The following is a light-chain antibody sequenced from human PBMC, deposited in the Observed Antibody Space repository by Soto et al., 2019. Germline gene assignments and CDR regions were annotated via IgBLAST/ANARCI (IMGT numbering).Light chain of an antibody. CDR1: ESVSND. J-gene: IGKJ4*01. Sequence: EIVLTQSPGTLSLSPGERTTLSCRASESVSNDLAWYQQKPGQSPRLLIYDASNRAAGIPARFSGSGSGTDFTLTISGLEPEDLAVYYCQQRHNWPLTFGGGTKVEIK. V-gene: IGKV3-11*01. CDR3: QQRHNWPLT. CDR2: DAS.